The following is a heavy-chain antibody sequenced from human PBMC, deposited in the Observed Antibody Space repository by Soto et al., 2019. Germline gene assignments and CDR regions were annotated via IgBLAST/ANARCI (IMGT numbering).Heavy chain of an antibody. J-gene: IGHJ4*02. CDR1: GFSISSGDYY. CDR3: ASSIFGDQLDY. Sequence: SETLSLTCTFSGFSISSGDYYWSWIRQPPGKGLEWIGYIYYSGSTYYNPSLKSRVTISVDTSKNQFSLKLSSVTAADTAVYYCASSIFGDQLDYWGQGTLVTVSS. D-gene: IGHD2-21*02. CDR2: IYYSGST. V-gene: IGHV4-30-4*01.